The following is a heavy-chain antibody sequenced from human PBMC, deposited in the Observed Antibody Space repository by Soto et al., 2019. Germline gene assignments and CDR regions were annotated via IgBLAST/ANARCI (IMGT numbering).Heavy chain of an antibody. CDR1: GFASANYG. CDR3: AKERITMIVVGTVDAFDI. CDR2: ISYDGSNK. V-gene: IGHV3-30*18. Sequence: GGSLRLSCEAAGFASANYGMHWVRQTPAKGLEWVAVISYDGSNKHYADSVKGRFTISRDNSKNTLYLQMNSLRAEDTAVYYCAKERITMIVVGTVDAFDIWGQGTMVT. D-gene: IGHD3-22*01. J-gene: IGHJ3*02.